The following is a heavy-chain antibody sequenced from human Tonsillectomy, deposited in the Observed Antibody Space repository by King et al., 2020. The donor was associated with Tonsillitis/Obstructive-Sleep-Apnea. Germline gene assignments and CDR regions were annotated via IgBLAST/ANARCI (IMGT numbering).Heavy chain of an antibody. V-gene: IGHV4-39*01. CDR1: GGSISSSSYY. D-gene: IGHD3-3*01. J-gene: IGHJ6*02. CDR2: IYYSGST. CDR3: AKCGDPRPVHNTRVVIIEYGMDV. Sequence: QLQESGPGLVKPSETLSLTCTVSGGSISSSSYYWGWIRQPPGKGLEWIGSIYYSGSTYYNPSLKSRVTISVDTSKNQFSLKLSSVTAADTGVYYCAKCGDPRPVHNTRVVIIEYGMDVWGQGTTVTVSS.